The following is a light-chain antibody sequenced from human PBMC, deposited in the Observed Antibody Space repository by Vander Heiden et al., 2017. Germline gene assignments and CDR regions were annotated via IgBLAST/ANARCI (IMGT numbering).Light chain of an antibody. Sequence: QAVLTRPPSASGSPGKRVTISCSGSSSNIGSNTVNWYQQLPGTAPKLLIYSNNQRPSGVPDRFSGSKSGTSASLAISGLQSEDEADYYCAAWDDSLNGHWVFGGGTKLTVL. V-gene: IGLV1-44*01. CDR1: SSNIGSNT. CDR3: AAWDDSLNGHWV. CDR2: SNN. J-gene: IGLJ3*02.